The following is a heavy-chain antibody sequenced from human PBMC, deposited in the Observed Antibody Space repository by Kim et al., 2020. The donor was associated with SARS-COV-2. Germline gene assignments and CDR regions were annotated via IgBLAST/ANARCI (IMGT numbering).Heavy chain of an antibody. V-gene: IGHV4-34*01. Sequence: SETLSLTCAVYGGSFSGYYWSWIRQPPGKGLEWIGEINHSGSTNYNPSLKSRVTISVDTSKNQFSLKLSSVTAADTAVYYCARYCIAAAGTGWFDPWGQGTLVTVSS. CDR3: ARYCIAAAGTGWFDP. D-gene: IGHD6-13*01. CDR2: INHSGST. CDR1: GGSFSGYY. J-gene: IGHJ5*02.